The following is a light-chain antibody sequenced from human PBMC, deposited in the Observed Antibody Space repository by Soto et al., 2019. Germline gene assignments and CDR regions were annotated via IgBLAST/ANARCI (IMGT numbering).Light chain of an antibody. CDR2: GAS. CDR3: QQYNNWPPGT. V-gene: IGKV3-15*01. J-gene: IGKJ1*01. Sequence: EIVMTQSPATLSVSPGERATLSCRASQSVSSNLAWSQQKPVQAPRLLIYGASTRATGIPTRFSGSGSGTEFTLTISSLQSEDFAVYYWQQYNNWPPGTFGQGTKVEIK. CDR1: QSVSSN.